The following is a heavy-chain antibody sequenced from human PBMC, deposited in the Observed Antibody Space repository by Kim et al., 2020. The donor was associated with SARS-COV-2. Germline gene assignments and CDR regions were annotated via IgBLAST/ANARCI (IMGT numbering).Heavy chain of an antibody. CDR2: IIPFFGSA. Sequence: SVKVSCKASGDTLSKYGISWVRQAPGQGLEWMGGIIPFFGSANYAEKFQGRVTITADEATSTAYMAVSSLKSDDTAVYYCARLKWEPPYYYYGMDVWGQGTTVTVSS. J-gene: IGHJ6*02. CDR1: GDTLSKYG. D-gene: IGHD1-26*01. V-gene: IGHV1-69*13. CDR3: ARLKWEPPYYYYGMDV.